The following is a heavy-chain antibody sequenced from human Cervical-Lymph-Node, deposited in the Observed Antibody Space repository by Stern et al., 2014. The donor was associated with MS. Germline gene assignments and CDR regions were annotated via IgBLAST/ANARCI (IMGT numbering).Heavy chain of an antibody. CDR1: GFTFSSYS. CDR3: ATDYDYIWGSSHSL. Sequence: MQLVQSGGGLVQPGGSLRLSCAASGFTFSSYSMTWVRQAPGKGLEWISYISSGSSTMYYADSVKGRFTISRDNAKNSLYLQMNSLRDEDTALYYCATDYDYIWGSSHSLWGQGTLVTVSS. V-gene: IGHV3-48*02. D-gene: IGHD3-16*01. CDR2: ISSGSSTM. J-gene: IGHJ4*02.